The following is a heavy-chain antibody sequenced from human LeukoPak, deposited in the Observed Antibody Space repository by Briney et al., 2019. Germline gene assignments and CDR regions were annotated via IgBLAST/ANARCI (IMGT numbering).Heavy chain of an antibody. CDR3: ARLRTRSYQLANNWFDP. CDR2: IYHSGIT. J-gene: IGHJ5*02. V-gene: IGHV4-4*02. Sequence: SGTLSLTCAVSGGSISNNNWWTWVRQPPGKGLEWIGEIYHSGITNYNPSLKSRVTISVDTSKNQFSLKLSSVTAADTAVYYCARLRTRSYQLANNWFDPWGQGTLVTVSS. D-gene: IGHD2-2*01. CDR1: GGSISNNNW.